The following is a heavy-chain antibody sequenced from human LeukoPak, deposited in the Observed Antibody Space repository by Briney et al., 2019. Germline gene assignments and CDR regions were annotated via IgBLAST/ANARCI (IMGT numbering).Heavy chain of an antibody. V-gene: IGHV3-7*01. CDR3: KSGGAAPGSFDN. J-gene: IGHJ4*02. CDR1: GFTFSDYW. D-gene: IGHD4-23*01. CDR2: IKYDGNEE. Sequence: GGSLRLSCAASGFTFSDYWMSWVRQAPGKGLEWVANIKYDGNEEYYVDSVKGRFTISRDNAKNSLYLQLNSLRVEDTAVYYCKSGGAAPGSFDNWGQGTLVTVSP.